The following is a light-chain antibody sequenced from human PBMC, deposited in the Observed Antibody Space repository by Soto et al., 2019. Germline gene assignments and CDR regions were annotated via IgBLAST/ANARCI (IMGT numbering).Light chain of an antibody. J-gene: IGKJ5*01. CDR3: QQASNRLIR. CDR2: GAS. Sequence: VLTISKEPPSLSPGETAILSRRASPSVTNYLAWYQQKPGQPPRLLIYGASSRATGTPDRFSGSGSGTDFTLTFSSLEPEDFTVYYCQQASNRLIRLGDGTRPAIK. V-gene: IGKV3-11*01. CDR1: PSVTNY.